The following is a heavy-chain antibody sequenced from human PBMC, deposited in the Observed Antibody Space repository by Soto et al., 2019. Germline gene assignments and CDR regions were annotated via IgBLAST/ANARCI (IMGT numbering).Heavy chain of an antibody. CDR2: VYSSGGT. CDR1: GGSMTSYY. Sequence: SETLSLTCTVSGGSMTSYYWTWIRQPAGKGLEWIGRVYSSGGTHYNPSLKSRVTISLDTSKNQFSLRLLSVTDADTAVYFCARGQRFSDWFDPWGQGTLVTVPQ. CDR3: ARGQRFSDWFDP. J-gene: IGHJ5*02. V-gene: IGHV4-4*07. D-gene: IGHD3-3*01.